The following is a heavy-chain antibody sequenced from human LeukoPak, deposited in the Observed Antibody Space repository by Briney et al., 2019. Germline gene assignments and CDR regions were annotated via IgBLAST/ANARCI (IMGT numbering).Heavy chain of an antibody. CDR1: GYTFTGHY. Sequence: ASVKVSCKASGYTFTGHYVHWVRQAPGQGLEWMGWINPNSGGTIYAQKFQGRVTMTRDTSISTAYMELSRLRSDDTAVYYCARGLAAAAHFDYWGQGTLVTVSS. V-gene: IGHV1-2*02. CDR2: INPNSGGT. D-gene: IGHD6-13*01. J-gene: IGHJ4*02. CDR3: ARGLAAAAHFDY.